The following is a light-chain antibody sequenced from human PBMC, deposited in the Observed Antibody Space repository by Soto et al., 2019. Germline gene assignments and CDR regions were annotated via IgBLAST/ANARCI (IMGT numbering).Light chain of an antibody. CDR2: EGS. V-gene: IGLV2-23*01. J-gene: IGLJ3*02. CDR3: CSYAGSSTWV. Sequence: QSALTQPASVSGSPGQSITISCTGTSSDVGSYNLVSWYQQHPGKAPKLMIYEGSKRPSGVSNRFSGSKSGNTASLTISGLQAEDDADYYCCSYAGSSTWVFGGGIKLTVL. CDR1: SSDVGSYNL.